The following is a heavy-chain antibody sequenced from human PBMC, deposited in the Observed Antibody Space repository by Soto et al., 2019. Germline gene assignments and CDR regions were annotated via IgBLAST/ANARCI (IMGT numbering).Heavy chain of an antibody. CDR3: ARYYDFWSGSPPVKYFDY. V-gene: IGHV4-31*03. Sequence: SETLCLTCTVAGGSISGGGYYWSWIRQHPGKGLEWIGYIYYSGSTYYNPSLKSRVTISVDTSKNQFSLKLSSVTAADTAVYYCARYYDFWSGSPPVKYFDYWGQGTLVTVSS. CDR1: GGSISGGGYY. CDR2: IYYSGST. D-gene: IGHD3-3*01. J-gene: IGHJ4*02.